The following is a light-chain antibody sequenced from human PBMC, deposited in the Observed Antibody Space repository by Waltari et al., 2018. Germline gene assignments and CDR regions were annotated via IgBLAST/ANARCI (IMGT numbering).Light chain of an antibody. Sequence: SYVLTQPPSVSVAPGETARITCGGDNIGSYSVHWYQQRPGQAPMLVIYYDSDRPSGIPERFSGSNSWNTATLTISRVEAGDEAKYYCHVWHPDVDPGVFGTGTDVTVL. CDR1: NIGSYS. CDR3: HVWHPDVDPGV. J-gene: IGLJ1*01. V-gene: IGLV3-21*04. CDR2: YDS.